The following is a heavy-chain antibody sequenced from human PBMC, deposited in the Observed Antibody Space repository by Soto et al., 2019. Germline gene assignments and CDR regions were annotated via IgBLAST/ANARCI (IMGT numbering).Heavy chain of an antibody. J-gene: IGHJ3*02. CDR1: GFTFSSYW. Sequence: GGSLRLSCAASGFTFSSYWMHWVRQAPGKGLVWVSRINSDGSSTSYADSVKGRFTISRDHAKNTLYLQMNSLRAEDTAVYYWARADIVVVVAADAFDIWGQGTMVPVSS. D-gene: IGHD2-15*01. CDR2: INSDGSST. CDR3: ARADIVVVVAADAFDI. V-gene: IGHV3-74*01.